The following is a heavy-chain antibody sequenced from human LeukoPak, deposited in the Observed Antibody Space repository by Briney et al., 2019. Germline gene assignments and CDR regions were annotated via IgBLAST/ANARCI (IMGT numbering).Heavy chain of an antibody. CDR2: IGSSGGGI. J-gene: IGHJ6*02. V-gene: IGHV3-23*01. CDR3: AKFELAAGIRNYYYYYGMDV. D-gene: IGHD6-13*01. Sequence: PGGSLRLSCAASGFTFSTYTMYWVRHPPGKGLEWVSIIGSSGGGIHYADSVKGRFTISRDNSKNALYLQMNSLRVEDTAVYYCAKFELAAGIRNYYYYYGMDVWGQGTTVTVSS. CDR1: GFTFSTYT.